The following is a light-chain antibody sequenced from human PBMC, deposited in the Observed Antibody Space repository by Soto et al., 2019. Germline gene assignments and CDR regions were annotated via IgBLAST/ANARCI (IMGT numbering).Light chain of an antibody. CDR3: SSYTSNSTWV. J-gene: IGLJ2*01. Sequence: QSALTQPPSVSGSPGQSVTISCTGTSSDVGSYNRVSWYQQPPGTAPKLMIYEVINRPSGVPDRFSGSKSGNTASLTISGLQADDEADYYCSSYTSNSTWVFGGVTKLTVL. CDR2: EVI. V-gene: IGLV2-18*02. CDR1: SSDVGSYNR.